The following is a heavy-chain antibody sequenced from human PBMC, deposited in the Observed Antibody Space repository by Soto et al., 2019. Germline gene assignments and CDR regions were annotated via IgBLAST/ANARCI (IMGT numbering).Heavy chain of an antibody. CDR1: GFTFSSYC. Sequence: QVQLVESGGGVVQPGRSLRLSCAASGFTFSSYCMHWVRQAPGKGLEWVAVISYDGSNKYYADSVKGRFTISRDNSKNTLYLQMNSMRAEDTAVYYCAKVGRGYVTFSYFDYWGQGTLVTVSS. V-gene: IGHV3-30*18. CDR2: ISYDGSNK. D-gene: IGHD5-12*01. CDR3: AKVGRGYVTFSYFDY. J-gene: IGHJ4*02.